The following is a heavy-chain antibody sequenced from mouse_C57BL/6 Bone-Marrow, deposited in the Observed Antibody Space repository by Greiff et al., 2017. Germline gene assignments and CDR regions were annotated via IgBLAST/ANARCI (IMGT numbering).Heavy chain of an antibody. CDR2: IWWDDDK. J-gene: IGHJ1*03. CDR1: GFSLSTFGMG. V-gene: IGHV8-8*01. D-gene: IGHD1-1*01. Sequence: VTLKVCGPGILQPSQTLSLTCSFSGFSLSTFGMGVGWIRQPSGKGLERLAHIWWDDDKYYNPALKSRLTISKDTSKNQVFLKIANVDTADTATYYCARIAEDYYGSSSYWYFDVWGTGTTVTVSS. CDR3: ARIAEDYYGSSSYWYFDV.